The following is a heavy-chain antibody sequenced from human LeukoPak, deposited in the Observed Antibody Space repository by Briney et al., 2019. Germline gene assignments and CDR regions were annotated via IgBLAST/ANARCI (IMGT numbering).Heavy chain of an antibody. CDR2: IYPGDSDT. V-gene: IGHV5-51*01. D-gene: IGHD3-22*01. CDR1: GSRFTSYW. Sequence: PGESLEISCQGSGSRFTSYWIGWVRQLPGKGLEGMGIIYPGDSDTRYSPSFQGQVTISADKSISTAYLQWSSLKASDTAMYYCARVNHYYDSSGYPDYWGQGTLVTVSS. CDR3: ARVNHYYDSSGYPDY. J-gene: IGHJ4*02.